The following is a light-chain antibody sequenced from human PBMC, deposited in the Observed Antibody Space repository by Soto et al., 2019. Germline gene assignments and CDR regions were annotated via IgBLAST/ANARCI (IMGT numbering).Light chain of an antibody. CDR1: SSDVGGYNY. CDR3: SSYNSSSTLVV. CDR2: DVS. J-gene: IGLJ2*01. Sequence: QSVLTQPASVSGSPGQSITISCTGTSSDVGGYNYVSWYQQHPGKAPKLLIYDVSNRPSGVTDRFSGSKSGNTASLTISGLQAEDEGDYYCSSYNSSSTLVVFGGGTKLTVL. V-gene: IGLV2-14*01.